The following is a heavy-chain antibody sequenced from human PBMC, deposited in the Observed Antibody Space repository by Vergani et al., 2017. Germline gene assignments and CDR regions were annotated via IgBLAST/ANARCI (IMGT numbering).Heavy chain of an antibody. CDR1: GDSISSGVYY. CDR2: IYSTGST. CDR3: ARIGDYDEGVAFRIGYFDS. Sequence: QVQLQESGPGLVKPSQTLSLTCSVSGDSISSGVYYWNWIRQHPGKGLEWIGYIYSTGSTHHNPSLRRRINMSVDTSKTRFSLKLNSVTAADTAMYYCARIGDYDEGVAFRIGYFDSWGPGILVTVSS. V-gene: IGHV4-31*03. D-gene: IGHD3-22*01. J-gene: IGHJ4*02.